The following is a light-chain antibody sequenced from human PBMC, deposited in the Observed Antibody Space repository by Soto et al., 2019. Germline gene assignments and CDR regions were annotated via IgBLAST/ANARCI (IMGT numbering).Light chain of an antibody. CDR2: GAS. J-gene: IGKJ4*01. CDR1: QNVGRD. V-gene: IGKV3D-15*01. Sequence: EIVMTQSPASLSVSPGERATLSCRAAQNVGRDLAWYQQKPGQAPRLLIYGASTRATGIPARFTGSGSGTEFTLTISSLQSEDSAVYHCQQYSNWPLTFGGGTKVEIK. CDR3: QQYSNWPLT.